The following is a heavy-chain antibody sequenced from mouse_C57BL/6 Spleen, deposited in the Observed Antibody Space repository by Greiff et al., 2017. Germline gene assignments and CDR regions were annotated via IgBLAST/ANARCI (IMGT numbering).Heavy chain of an antibody. V-gene: IGHV1-42*01. J-gene: IGHJ3*01. CDR2: INPSTGGT. CDR3: VEGVSGFAY. D-gene: IGHD2-12*01. CDR1: GYSFTGYY. Sequence: VQLKQSGPELVKPGASVKISCKASGYSFTGYYMNWVKQSPEKSLEWIGEINPSTGGTTYNQKFKAKATLTVDKSSSTAYMQLKSLTSEDSAVYYCVEGVSGFAYWGQGTLVTVSA.